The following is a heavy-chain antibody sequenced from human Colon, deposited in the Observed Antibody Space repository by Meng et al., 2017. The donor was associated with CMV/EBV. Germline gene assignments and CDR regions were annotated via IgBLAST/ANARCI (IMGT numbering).Heavy chain of an antibody. D-gene: IGHD3-16*01. CDR3: ARVGGVDYYYYYGMDV. V-gene: IGHV4-4*02. CDR1: GGSISSSNW. CDR2: IYHSGST. J-gene: IGHJ6*02. Sequence: GSLRLSCAVSGGSISSSNWWSWVRQPPGKGLEWIGEIYHSGSTNYNPSLKSRVTVSVDKSKNQFSLKLSSVTAADTAVYYCARVGGVDYYYYYGMDVWGQGTTVTVSS.